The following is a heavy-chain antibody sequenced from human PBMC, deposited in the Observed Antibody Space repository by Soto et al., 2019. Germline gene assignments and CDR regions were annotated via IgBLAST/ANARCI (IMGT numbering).Heavy chain of an antibody. Sequence: ASVKVSCKASGYTFTGYYMHWVRQAPGQGLEWMGWINPNSGGTNYAQKFQGWVTMTRDTSISTAYMELSRLRSDDTAVYYCARGEIAVAGFQKEYFDLWGRGTLVTVSS. D-gene: IGHD6-19*01. CDR2: INPNSGGT. CDR3: ARGEIAVAGFQKEYFDL. J-gene: IGHJ2*01. V-gene: IGHV1-2*04. CDR1: GYTFTGYY.